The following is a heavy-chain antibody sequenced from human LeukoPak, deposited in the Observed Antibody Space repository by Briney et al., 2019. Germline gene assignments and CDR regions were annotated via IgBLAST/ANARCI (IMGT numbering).Heavy chain of an antibody. CDR3: ARDRAYCGGDCYSWYFQH. D-gene: IGHD2-21*02. J-gene: IGHJ1*01. CDR2: ISSSSSYI. Sequence: GGSLRLSCAASGFTFSSYSMNWVRQAPGKGLEWVSSISSSSSYIYYADSVKGRFTISRDNAKNSLYLQMNSLRAEDTAVYYCARDRAYCGGDCYSWYFQHWGQGTLVTVSS. CDR1: GFTFSSYS. V-gene: IGHV3-21*01.